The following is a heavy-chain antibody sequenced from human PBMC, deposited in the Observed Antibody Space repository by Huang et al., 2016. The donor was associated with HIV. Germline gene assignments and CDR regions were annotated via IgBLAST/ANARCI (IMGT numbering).Heavy chain of an antibody. J-gene: IGHJ4*02. CDR3: ARSYAGTIWDSGRDYFDY. CDR2: IYPSGIT. D-gene: IGHD1-26*01. V-gene: IGHV4-61*09. CDR1: GGSRSSGNYY. Sequence: QVRLRESGPGLVKPSQTLSLTCTVSGGSRSSGNYYWTWIRQPAGKGLEWIGHIYPSGITNYSRSLKSRVSISLDTSKNQFSLGLRSVTAADTAVYYCARSYAGTIWDSGRDYFDYWGQGILVTVSS.